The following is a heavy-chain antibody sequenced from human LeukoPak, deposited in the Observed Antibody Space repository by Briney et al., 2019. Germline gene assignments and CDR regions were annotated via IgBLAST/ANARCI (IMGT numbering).Heavy chain of an antibody. CDR2: IYYSGST. Sequence: SETLSLTCTVSGGSISSSSYYWGWLRQPPGRGLEWIGSIYYSGSTYYNPSRKSRVTISVDTSKNQFSLKLSSVTAANTAVYYCARDLGGSYYAGWGQGTLVTVSS. D-gene: IGHD1-26*01. CDR3: ARDLGGSYYAG. J-gene: IGHJ4*02. CDR1: GGSISSSSYY. V-gene: IGHV4-39*07.